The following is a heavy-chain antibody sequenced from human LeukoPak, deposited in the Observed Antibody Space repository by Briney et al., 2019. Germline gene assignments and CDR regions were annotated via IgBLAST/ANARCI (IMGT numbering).Heavy chain of an antibody. Sequence: SVRVSCKASGGTFSSYAISWVRQAPGQGLEWMGGIIPIFGTANYAQKFQGRVTITADESTSTAYMELSSLRSEDTAVYYCASRPITMVRGVIEYYFDYWGQGTLVTVSS. CDR1: GGTFSSYA. CDR3: ASRPITMVRGVIEYYFDY. CDR2: IIPIFGTA. J-gene: IGHJ4*02. V-gene: IGHV1-69*13. D-gene: IGHD3-10*01.